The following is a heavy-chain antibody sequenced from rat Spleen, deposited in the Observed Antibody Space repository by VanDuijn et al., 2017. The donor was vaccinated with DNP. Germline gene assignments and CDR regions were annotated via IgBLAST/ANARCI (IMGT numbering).Heavy chain of an antibody. J-gene: IGHJ4*01. CDR1: GLNFNDYW. CDR2: IIYDGSRT. D-gene: IGHD1-12*01. Sequence: EVKLVESGGGLVQPGRSLKLSCAASGLNFNDYWMGWVRQAPKKGLEWVATIIYDGSRTYYRDSVKGRFTISRDNAKSTLYLQMDSLRSEDTATYYCATQHSANYYDAPYAMDVWGQGTSVTVSS. V-gene: IGHV5S10*01. CDR3: ATQHSANYYDAPYAMDV.